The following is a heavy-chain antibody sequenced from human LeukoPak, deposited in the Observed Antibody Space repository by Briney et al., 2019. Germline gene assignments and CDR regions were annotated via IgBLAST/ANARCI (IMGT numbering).Heavy chain of an antibody. J-gene: IGHJ4*02. D-gene: IGHD3-22*01. CDR1: GFTFSSYW. V-gene: IGHV3-7*01. Sequence: GGSLRLSCAASGFTFSSYWMRWVRQAPGKGLEGVAHIKKDGSEKYYVDSVKGRFTISRDNAKNSLYLQMNSLRAEDTAVYYCARDLYRIVVVPHYFDYWGQGTLVTVSS. CDR3: ARDLYRIVVVPHYFDY. CDR2: IKKDGSEK.